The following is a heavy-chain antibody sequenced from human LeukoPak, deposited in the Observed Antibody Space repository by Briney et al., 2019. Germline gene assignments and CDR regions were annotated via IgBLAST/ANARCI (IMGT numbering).Heavy chain of an antibody. CDR2: INHSGST. V-gene: IGHV4-34*01. CDR3: ARVMVRGVIIRSYYYYYGMDV. Sequence: SETLSLTCAVYGGSFSGYYWSWLRQPPGKGLEWIGEINHSGSTNYNPSLKSRVTISVDTSKNQFSLKLSSVTAADTAVYYCARVMVRGVIIRSYYYYYGMDVWGKGTTVTVSS. D-gene: IGHD3-10*01. CDR1: GGSFSGYY. J-gene: IGHJ6*04.